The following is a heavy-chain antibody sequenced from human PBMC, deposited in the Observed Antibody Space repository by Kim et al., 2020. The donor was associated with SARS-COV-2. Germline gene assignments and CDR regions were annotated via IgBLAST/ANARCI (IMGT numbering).Heavy chain of an antibody. Sequence: GGSLRLSCAASGFTFSTYWMSWVRQAPGKGLEWVANIKQDGSEKYYVDSVKGRFTISRDNAKNSLYLQVNSLRAEDTAVFYCARGRCTSTSCFFDYWGQGVLVTVSS. J-gene: IGHJ4*02. CDR1: GFTFSTYW. CDR2: IKQDGSEK. V-gene: IGHV3-7*01. CDR3: ARGRCTSTSCFFDY. D-gene: IGHD2-2*01.